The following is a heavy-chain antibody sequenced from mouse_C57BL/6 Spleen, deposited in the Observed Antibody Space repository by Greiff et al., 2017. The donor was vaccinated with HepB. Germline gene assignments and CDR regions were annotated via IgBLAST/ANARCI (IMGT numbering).Heavy chain of an antibody. CDR2: IDPEDGET. J-gene: IGHJ4*01. CDR3: GRGDYHYAMDY. V-gene: IGHV14-2*01. CDR1: GFNINDYY. Sequence: VQLQQSGAELVKPGASVKLSCTASGFNINDYYMHWVKQRTEQGLEWIGRIDPEDGETKYAPKFPGKGTITEDTSSNTAYLQLSSLTAEATADYCCGRGDYHYAMDYWGQGTSVTVSS. D-gene: IGHD2-4*01.